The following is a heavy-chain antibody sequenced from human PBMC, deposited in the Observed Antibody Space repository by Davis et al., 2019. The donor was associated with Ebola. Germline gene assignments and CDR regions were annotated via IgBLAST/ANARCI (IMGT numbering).Heavy chain of an antibody. J-gene: IGHJ4*02. D-gene: IGHD5-18*01. CDR1: GFTFSSYS. CDR2: ISSSSSYI. V-gene: IGHV3-21*01. CDR3: ARAEDTAMPSDS. Sequence: PGGSLRLSCAASGFTFSSYSMNWVRQAPGKGLEWVSSISSSSSYIYYADSVKGRFTISRDNAKNSLYLQMNSLRAEDTAVYYCARAEDTAMPSDSWGQGTLVTVSS.